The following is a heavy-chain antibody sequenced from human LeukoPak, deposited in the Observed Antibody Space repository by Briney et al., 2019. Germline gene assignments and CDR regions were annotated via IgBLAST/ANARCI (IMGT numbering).Heavy chain of an antibody. CDR2: ISAYNGNT. Sequence: ASVKVSCKASGYTFTSYGISWVRQAPGQGREWMGWISAYNGNTNYAQELQGRVTMTTDTSTSTAYMELRSLRSDDTAEYYCARDLEIQLWLGTCDAFDIWGQGTMVTVSS. D-gene: IGHD5-18*01. J-gene: IGHJ3*02. V-gene: IGHV1-18*04. CDR3: ARDLEIQLWLGTCDAFDI. CDR1: GYTFTSYG.